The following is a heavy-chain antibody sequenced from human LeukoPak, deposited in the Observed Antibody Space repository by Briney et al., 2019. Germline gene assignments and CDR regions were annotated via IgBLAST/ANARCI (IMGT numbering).Heavy chain of an antibody. CDR1: GYTFTSHD. CDR3: ARDRGPGCSSTSCYSWFDP. Sequence: GASVKVSCKASGYTFTSHDISWVRQAPGQGLEWMGWISAYNGNTNYAQKLQGRVTMTTDTSTSTAYMELRSLRSDDTAVYYCARDRGPGCSSTSCYSWFDPWGQGTLVTVSS. CDR2: ISAYNGNT. J-gene: IGHJ5*02. V-gene: IGHV1-18*01. D-gene: IGHD2-2*01.